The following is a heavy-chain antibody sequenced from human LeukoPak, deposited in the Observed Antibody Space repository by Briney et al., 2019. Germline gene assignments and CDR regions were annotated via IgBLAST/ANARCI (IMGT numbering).Heavy chain of an antibody. Sequence: GGSLRLSCAASGFTFSNYWMHWVRQAPGKGLVWVAHINTDGSATTYGDAAKGRFTVSRDNANNTLSLEMNSLRVEDTAVYYCVRGTAAAAGIDYWGQGTLVTVSS. V-gene: IGHV3-74*01. CDR3: VRGTAAAAGIDY. J-gene: IGHJ4*02. CDR1: GFTFSNYW. CDR2: INTDGSAT. D-gene: IGHD6-13*01.